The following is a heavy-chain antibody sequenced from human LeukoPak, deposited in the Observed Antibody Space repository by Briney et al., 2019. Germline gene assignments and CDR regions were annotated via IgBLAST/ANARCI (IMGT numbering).Heavy chain of an antibody. Sequence: GGSLRLSCAASGFTFSSYAMSWVRQAPGKGLEWVSAISGSGGSTYYADSVKGRFTISRDNSKNTLYLQMNSLRAEDTAVYYCAKGVVVVITPTMADYWGQGTLVTVSS. D-gene: IGHD3-22*01. V-gene: IGHV3-23*01. CDR2: ISGSGGST. J-gene: IGHJ4*02. CDR1: GFTFSSYA. CDR3: AKGVVVVITPTMADY.